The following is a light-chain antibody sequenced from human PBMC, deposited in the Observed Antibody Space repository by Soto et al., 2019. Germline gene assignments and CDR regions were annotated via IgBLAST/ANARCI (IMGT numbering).Light chain of an antibody. CDR1: SGSIASNY. CDR2: EDN. CDR3: QSYDSSTHVV. V-gene: IGLV6-57*04. J-gene: IGLJ2*01. Sequence: NFMLTQPHSVSESPGKTVTISCTRSSGSIASNYVQWYQQRPGSAPTTVIYEDNQRPSGVPDRFSGSIDSSSNSAYLTISGLKTEDEADYYCQSYDSSTHVVFGGGTKRTVL.